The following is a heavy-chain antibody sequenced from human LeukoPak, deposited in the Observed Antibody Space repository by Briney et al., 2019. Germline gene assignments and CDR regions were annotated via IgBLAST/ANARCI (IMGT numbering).Heavy chain of an antibody. Sequence: PGGSLRLSCAASGFTFSSYSMNWVRQAPGKGLEWVSYISSSSSTIYYADSVKGRFTISRDNAKNSPYLQMNSLRAEDTAVYYCARDLNQLLGWVVFVYWGQGTLVTVSS. CDR2: ISSSSSTI. V-gene: IGHV3-48*01. J-gene: IGHJ4*02. CDR3: ARDLNQLLGWVVFVY. CDR1: GFTFSSYS. D-gene: IGHD2-2*01.